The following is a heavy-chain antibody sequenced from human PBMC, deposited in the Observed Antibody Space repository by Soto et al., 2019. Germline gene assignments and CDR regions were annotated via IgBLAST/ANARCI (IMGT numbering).Heavy chain of an antibody. CDR3: ARASSRPRLYGTDV. J-gene: IGHJ6*02. CDR2: INHSGST. CDR1: GGSFSVYY. Sequence: PSETLSLTCAVYGGSFSVYYWSLIRQPPGKGLEWIGEINHSGSTNYNPSLKSRVTISVDTSKNQFSLKLSSVTAADTAVYYCARASSRPRLYGTDVWGQGTRVPVSS. V-gene: IGHV4-34*01.